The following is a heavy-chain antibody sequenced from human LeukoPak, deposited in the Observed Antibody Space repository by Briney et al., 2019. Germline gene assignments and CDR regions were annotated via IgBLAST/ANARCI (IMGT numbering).Heavy chain of an antibody. Sequence: ASVKVSCKASGYTFIDYYMHWVRQAPGQGLEWMGWINPNSGGTNYAQNFQGRVTMTRDTSIRTVYMELSSLRSDDTAVYYCAREASGMRFGEIIYYYYIDVWGKGTTVTVSS. D-gene: IGHD3-10*01. CDR1: GYTFIDYY. CDR3: AREASGMRFGEIIYYYYIDV. CDR2: INPNSGGT. V-gene: IGHV1-2*02. J-gene: IGHJ6*03.